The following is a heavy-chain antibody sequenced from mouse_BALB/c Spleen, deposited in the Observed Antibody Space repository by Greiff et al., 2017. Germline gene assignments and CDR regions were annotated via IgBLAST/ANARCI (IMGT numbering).Heavy chain of an antibody. CDR1: GFTFSSFG. J-gene: IGHJ1*01. Sequence: EVQLVESGGGLVQPGGSRKLSCAASGFTFSSFGMHWVRQAPEKGLEWVAYISSGSSTIYYADTVKGRFTISRDNPKNTLFLQMTSLRSEDTAMYYCARDLFDVWGAGTTVTVSS. CDR2: ISSGSSTI. V-gene: IGHV5-17*02. CDR3: ARDLFDV.